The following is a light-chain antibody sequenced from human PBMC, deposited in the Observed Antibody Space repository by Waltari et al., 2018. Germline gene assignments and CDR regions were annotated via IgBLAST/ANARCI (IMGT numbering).Light chain of an antibody. CDR3: QQYYSTPYT. CDR2: ASS. Sequence: DIQMTQSPSSLSASVGDRVTITCRSSQGISNSLAWYQQKPGKAPTLLLYASSRLESGVPSRFSGSGSGTDYTLTISSLQPEDFATNYCQQYYSTPYTFGQVTKLEIK. V-gene: IGKV1-NL1*01. J-gene: IGKJ2*01. CDR1: QGISNS.